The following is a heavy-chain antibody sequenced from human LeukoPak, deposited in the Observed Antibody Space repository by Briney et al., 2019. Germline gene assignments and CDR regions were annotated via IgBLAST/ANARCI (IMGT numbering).Heavy chain of an antibody. D-gene: IGHD6-13*01. CDR1: GFTFSSYE. Sequence: GGSLRLSCAASGFTFSSYEMNWVRQAPGKGLEWVSYISSSGSTTYYADSVKGRFTISRDNAKNSLYLQMNSLRAEDTAVYYCALAAAGTAYYYYYYGMDVWGQGTTVTVSS. J-gene: IGHJ6*02. CDR3: ALAAAGTAYYYYYYGMDV. V-gene: IGHV3-48*03. CDR2: ISSSGSTT.